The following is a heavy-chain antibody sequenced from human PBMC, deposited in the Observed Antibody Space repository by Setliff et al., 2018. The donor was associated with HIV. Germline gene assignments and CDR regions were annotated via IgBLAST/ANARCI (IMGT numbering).Heavy chain of an antibody. CDR3: ARGRMTVPLDY. CDR2: IYTRGNT. Sequence: SETLSLTCSVSGASITSHNWSWIRQAAGKGLEWIGRIYTRGNTNYNPSLESRVTLSLDTSRNLFSLKLKSVTTADTAVYYCARGRMTVPLDYWGQGTQVTVSS. D-gene: IGHD2-2*01. J-gene: IGHJ4*02. V-gene: IGHV4-4*07. CDR1: GASITSHN.